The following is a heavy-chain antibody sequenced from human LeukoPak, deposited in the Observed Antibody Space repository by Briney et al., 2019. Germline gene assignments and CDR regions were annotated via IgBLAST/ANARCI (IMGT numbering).Heavy chain of an antibody. CDR1: GFTFSNYG. CDR2: IWYDGSNK. D-gene: IGHD5-18*01. CDR3: ARLVWDTTMADGDIDS. V-gene: IGHV3-33*01. J-gene: IGHJ4*02. Sequence: QSGRSLRLSCAAYGFTFSNYGMHWVRQAPGKGLEWVAVIWYDGSNKYYADSVKGRFTISRDNSKNTLYLQMNSLRAEDTAVYYSARLVWDTTMADGDIDSWGQGTLLIVSS.